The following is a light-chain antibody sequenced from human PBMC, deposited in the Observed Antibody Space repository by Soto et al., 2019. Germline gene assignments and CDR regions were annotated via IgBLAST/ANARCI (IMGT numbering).Light chain of an antibody. CDR3: QQYGSSPWT. CDR1: QSVSSSY. J-gene: IGKJ1*01. V-gene: IGKV3-20*01. Sequence: EIVLTQSPGTLSLSPGERATLSCRASQSVSSSYLAWYQQKPGQAPRLLIYVASSRAPGIPDRFSGSGSGTDFTLTISRLEPEDFAVYYCQQYGSSPWTFGRGTKVEIK. CDR2: VAS.